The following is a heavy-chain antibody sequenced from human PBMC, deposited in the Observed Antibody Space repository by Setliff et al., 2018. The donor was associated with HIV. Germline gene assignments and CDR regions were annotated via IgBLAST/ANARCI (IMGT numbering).Heavy chain of an antibody. Sequence: GASVKVSCKASGYTFTSYDINWVRQATGQGLEWMGWMNPNSGNTGYAQKFQGRVTMTRNTSISTAYMELSSLRSEDTAVYYCARVPYSSGYGRIGDAFDIRGQGTMVTVSS. V-gene: IGHV1-8*02. CDR1: GYTFTSYD. D-gene: IGHD6-19*01. CDR3: ARVPYSSGYGRIGDAFDI. J-gene: IGHJ3*02. CDR2: MNPNSGNT.